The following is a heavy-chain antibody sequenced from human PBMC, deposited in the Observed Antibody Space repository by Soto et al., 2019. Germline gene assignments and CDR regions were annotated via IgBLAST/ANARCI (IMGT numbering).Heavy chain of an antibody. CDR2: LSGSGTTI. CDR1: GFVFSDIA. D-gene: IGHD3-16*02. Sequence: RGSRRLSCSGYGFVFSDIAIVWVRQAQGKGLQWVSALSGSGTTIFYADSVKGRFTISTDISNNTLFLQMNSLSDEDTVLYYCEWGKSPRYSGLYVWVPGTTVTVSS. V-gene: IGHV3-23*01. J-gene: IGHJ6*02. CDR3: EWGKSPRYSGLYV.